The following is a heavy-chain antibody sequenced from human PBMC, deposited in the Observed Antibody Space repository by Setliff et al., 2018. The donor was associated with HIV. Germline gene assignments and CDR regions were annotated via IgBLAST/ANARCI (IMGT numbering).Heavy chain of an antibody. CDR2: INTDGSST. CDR3: ARCPRYCSGSGCDPQHSHMDV. D-gene: IGHD2-15*01. Sequence: PGGSLRLSCAASGFSFSSYWMHWVRQAPGKGLVWVSRINTDGSSTSYADSVKGRFTISRDNAKNTLYLQMNSLRVEDTAVYYCARCPRYCSGSGCDPQHSHMDVWGQGTTVTVSS. V-gene: IGHV3-74*01. J-gene: IGHJ6*02. CDR1: GFSFSSYW.